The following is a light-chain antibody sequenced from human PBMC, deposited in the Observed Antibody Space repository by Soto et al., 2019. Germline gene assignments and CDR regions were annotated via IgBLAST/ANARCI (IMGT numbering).Light chain of an antibody. CDR2: SNN. CDR1: SSNLGPGFD. Sequence: QSVLTQPPSVSGAPGQTVTISCTGGSSNLGPGFDVHWYQQVPGKAPKLVLYSNNQRPSGVPDRFSGSKSGTSASLAISGLQSEDEADYYCASWDDSLNGYVFGTGTKLTVL. CDR3: ASWDDSLNGYV. V-gene: IGLV1-40*01. J-gene: IGLJ1*01.